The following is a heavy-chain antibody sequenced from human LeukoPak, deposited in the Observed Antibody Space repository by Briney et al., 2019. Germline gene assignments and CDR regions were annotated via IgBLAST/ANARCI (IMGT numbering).Heavy chain of an antibody. CDR3: ARDLGTAMVPYFDY. J-gene: IGHJ4*02. D-gene: IGHD5-18*01. V-gene: IGHV1-18*04. CDR2: ISAYNGNT. CDR1: GYTFTSYG. Sequence: GASVKVSCKASGYTFTSYGISWVRQAPGQGLEWMGWISAYNGNTNYAQKLQGRVTMTTDTSTSTAYMELRSLRSDDTAVYYCARDLGTAMVPYFDYWGRGTLVTVSS.